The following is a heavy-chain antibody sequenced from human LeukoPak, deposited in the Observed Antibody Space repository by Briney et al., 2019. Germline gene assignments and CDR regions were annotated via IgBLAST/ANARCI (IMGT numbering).Heavy chain of an antibody. D-gene: IGHD4-17*01. CDR3: ARGGMTTVTTVDY. V-gene: IGHV4-59*12. CDR1: GGSISSYY. J-gene: IGHJ4*02. CDR2: ISYSGST. Sequence: SETLSLTCTVSGGSISSYYWSWIRQPPGKGLEWIGYISYSGSTNYNPSLKSRVTISVDTSKNQFSLELSSVTAADTAVYYCARGGMTTVTTVDYWGQGTLVTVSS.